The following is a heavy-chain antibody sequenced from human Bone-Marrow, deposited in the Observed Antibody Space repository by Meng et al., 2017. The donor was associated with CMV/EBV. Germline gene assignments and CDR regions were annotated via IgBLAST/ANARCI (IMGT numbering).Heavy chain of an antibody. V-gene: IGHV3-21*01. CDR1: GFTFSSYS. D-gene: IGHD6-19*01. Sequence: GESLKISCAASGFTFSSYSMNWVRQAPGKGLEWVSSISSSSSYIYYADSVKGRFTISRDNAKNSLYLQMNSLRAEDTAVYYCAREKGIAVAATVDYWGQGTLVTVYS. CDR3: AREKGIAVAATVDY. CDR2: ISSSSSYI. J-gene: IGHJ4*02.